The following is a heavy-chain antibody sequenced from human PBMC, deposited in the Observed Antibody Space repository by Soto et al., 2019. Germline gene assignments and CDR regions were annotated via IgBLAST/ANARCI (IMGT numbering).Heavy chain of an antibody. CDR1: GDTFNFYT. CDR3: ATSYGSGRQAFDY. V-gene: IGHV1-69*02. J-gene: IGHJ4*02. Sequence: QVHLVQSGAELKKPGSSVRVSCKASGDTFNFYTINWVRQAPGLGLEWMGRTNPILSMSNSSLKFQGRLSXSXDXXTGSAYMDLRSLRSDDTAVYYCATSYGSGRQAFDYWRQGALVTVSS. CDR2: TNPILSMS. D-gene: IGHD3-10*01.